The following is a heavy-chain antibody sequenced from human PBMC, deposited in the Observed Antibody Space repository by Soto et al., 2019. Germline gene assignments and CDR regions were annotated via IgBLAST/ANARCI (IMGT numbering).Heavy chain of an antibody. CDR1: GFTVSTNY. J-gene: IGHJ5*02. CDR2: IYDGGST. V-gene: IGHV3-66*01. Sequence: EVQLVESGGGLVQPGGSLRISCVASGFTVSTNYVSWVRQAPGKGLEWVSIIYDGGSTYYADSVKGRFTISRDNSKNTVYLQMNSLRGVDTAVYYCARGDGDYGRGLDPWGQGTLVTVSS. D-gene: IGHD4-17*01. CDR3: ARGDGDYGRGLDP.